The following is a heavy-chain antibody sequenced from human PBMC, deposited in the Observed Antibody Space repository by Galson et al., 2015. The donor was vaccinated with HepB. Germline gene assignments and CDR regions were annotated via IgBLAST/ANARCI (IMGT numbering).Heavy chain of an antibody. Sequence: ETLSLTCTVSSGSISPYYWNWIRQPPGKGLEWIGYIHYTGITNYNPSLKSRVTISVDTSKSQFSLKLTSVTAADTAMYYCARIEDGLNGCCHFDFWGQGALVTVSS. V-gene: IGHV4-59*01. CDR2: IHYTGIT. J-gene: IGHJ4*02. D-gene: IGHD2-15*01. CDR1: SGSISPYY. CDR3: ARIEDGLNGCCHFDF.